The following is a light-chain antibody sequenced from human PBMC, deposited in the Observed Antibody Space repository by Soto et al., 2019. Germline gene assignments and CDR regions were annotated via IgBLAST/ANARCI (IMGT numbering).Light chain of an antibody. CDR1: QSVSNNY. J-gene: IGKJ2*01. CDR3: QLSGSSPPYT. CDR2: GSS. V-gene: IGKV3-20*01. Sequence: EVVLTQSPGTLSLSPGERATLSCRASQSVSNNYFAWYQQKPGQAPRLLIFGSSDRATGIPDRFSGSGSGTDFTLTISRLEPEDFAVYYCQLSGSSPPYTFGQGTKLEIK.